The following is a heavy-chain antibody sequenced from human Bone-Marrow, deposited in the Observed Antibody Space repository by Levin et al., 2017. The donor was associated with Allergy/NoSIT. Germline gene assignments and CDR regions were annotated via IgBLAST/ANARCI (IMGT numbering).Heavy chain of an antibody. CDR2: IEYDGSNK. CDR1: GFTFSSYG. CDR3: ARDHSGYGRFDY. D-gene: IGHD5-12*01. Sequence: GGSLRLSCAASGFTFSSYGIHWVRQAPGKGLEWVAVIEYDGSNKYYADSVKGRFTISRDNSKNTLYLQMNSLRAEDTALYYCARDHSGYGRFDYWGQGTLVSVSS. J-gene: IGHJ4*02. V-gene: IGHV3-33*05.